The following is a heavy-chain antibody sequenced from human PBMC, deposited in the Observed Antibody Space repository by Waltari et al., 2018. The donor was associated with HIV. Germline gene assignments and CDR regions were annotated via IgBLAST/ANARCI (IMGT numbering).Heavy chain of an antibody. J-gene: IGHJ4*02. CDR1: GYTFTSCD. V-gene: IGHV1-8*02. Sequence: QVQLVQSGAEVRKPGASVKVSFKASGYTFTSCDVNWARQAPGTGLEWMGWVNPYSGNTGYAKNFQGRVTMTRNTSISTAYMELSGLRSEDTAVYYCARGAPGHYCSGGSCPYFDYWGQGSLVTVSS. CDR3: ARGAPGHYCSGGSCPYFDY. D-gene: IGHD2-15*01. CDR2: VNPYSGNT.